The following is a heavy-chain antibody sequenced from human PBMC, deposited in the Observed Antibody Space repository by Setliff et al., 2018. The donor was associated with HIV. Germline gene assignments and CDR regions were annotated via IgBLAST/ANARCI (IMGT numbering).Heavy chain of an antibody. CDR1: GYTFTNYD. CDR2: MNSRSGNI. Sequence: ASVKVSCKASGYTFTNYDINWVRQAPGQGLEWMGWMNSRSGNIRYAQKFQGRVTMTRDTSISTAYMEFNSLTSDDTAVYYCARQFSNSFDSWGQGTLVTVSS. D-gene: IGHD7-27*01. V-gene: IGHV1-8*02. CDR3: ARQFSNSFDS. J-gene: IGHJ4*02.